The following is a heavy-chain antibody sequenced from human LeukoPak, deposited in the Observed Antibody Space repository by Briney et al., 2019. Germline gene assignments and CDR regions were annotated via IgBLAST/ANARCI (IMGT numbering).Heavy chain of an antibody. D-gene: IGHD1-26*01. Sequence: SETLSLTCAVSGGSITSNYWSWVRQPPGKGLEWIAYSSTSGDTVYNPSLKSRFTISMDTSKNQFSLKLASVTAADTAVYYCARHASGGTYPLDVWGKGTTVTVSS. V-gene: IGHV4-4*09. J-gene: IGHJ6*04. CDR2: SSTSGDT. CDR1: GGSITSNY. CDR3: ARHASGGTYPLDV.